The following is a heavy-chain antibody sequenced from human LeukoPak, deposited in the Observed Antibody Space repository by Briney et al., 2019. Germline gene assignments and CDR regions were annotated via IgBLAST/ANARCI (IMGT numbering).Heavy chain of an antibody. V-gene: IGHV4-34*01. J-gene: IGHJ5*02. CDR2: INHSGST. CDR1: GGSFSGYY. Sequence: SGTLSLTCAVYGGSFSGYYWSWIRQPPGKGLEWIGEINHSGSTNYNPSLKSRVTISVDTSKNQFSLKLSSVTAADTAVYYCARHVVAAAGTNWFDPWGQGTLVTVSS. CDR3: ARHVVAAAGTNWFDP. D-gene: IGHD6-13*01.